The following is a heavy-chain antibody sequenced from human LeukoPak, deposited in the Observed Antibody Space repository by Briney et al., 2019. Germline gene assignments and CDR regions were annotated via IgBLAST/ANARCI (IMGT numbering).Heavy chain of an antibody. J-gene: IGHJ4*02. D-gene: IGHD3-22*01. CDR3: AKDRHYYESSGYLDY. Sequence: GGSLRLSCTASGFTFSSHAMSWVRQAPGKGLEWVSAISGSGGSTYYADSVKGRFTISRDNSKNTLYLQMNSLRAEDTAVYYCAKDRHYYESSGYLDYWGQGTLVTVSS. CDR2: ISGSGGST. V-gene: IGHV3-23*01. CDR1: GFTFSSHA.